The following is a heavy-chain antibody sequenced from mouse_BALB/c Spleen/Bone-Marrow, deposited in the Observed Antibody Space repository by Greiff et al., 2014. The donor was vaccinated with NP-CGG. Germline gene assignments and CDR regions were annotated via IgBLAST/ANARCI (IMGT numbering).Heavy chain of an antibody. J-gene: IGHJ3*01. CDR2: IYPYSGNT. CDR3: ARFDDDYWGFAH. V-gene: IGHV1S29*02. CDR1: GYTLTDYN. D-gene: IGHD2-3*01. Sequence: VQLQQPGPELVKPGASVKISCRASGYTLTDYNMHWVKQGHGESLEWIGYIYPYSGNTAYNQRFKNKATLTVDNSSSTAHMELRSLTSEDSAVYYCARFDDDYWGFAHWGQGTLVTVSA.